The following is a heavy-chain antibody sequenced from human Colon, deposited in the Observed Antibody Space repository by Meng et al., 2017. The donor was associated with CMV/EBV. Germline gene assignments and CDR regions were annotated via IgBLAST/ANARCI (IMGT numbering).Heavy chain of an antibody. J-gene: IGHJ5*02. CDR3: ARGSNSSFDP. CDR1: GFSFSNYN. Sequence: GESLKISCAASGFSFSNYNINWVRQAPGKGLEWVAIVSHDGKNKNYAESVKGRFTISRDNSQNTVNLQMNSLRGDDTALYYCARGSNSSFDPWGQGTLVTVSS. V-gene: IGHV3-30*03. CDR2: VSHDGKNK. D-gene: IGHD4-11*01.